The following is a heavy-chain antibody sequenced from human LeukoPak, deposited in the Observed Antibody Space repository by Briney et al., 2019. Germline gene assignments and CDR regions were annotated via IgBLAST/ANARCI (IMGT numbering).Heavy chain of an antibody. CDR3: ARYAYCTNGVCYLRY. D-gene: IGHD2-8*01. CDR1: GYTFTSYG. J-gene: IGHJ4*02. V-gene: IGHV1-18*01. CDR2: ISAYNGNT. Sequence: ASVKVSCKASGYTFTSYGISWVRQAPGQGLEWMGWISAYNGNTNYAQKLQGRVTMTTDTSTSTAYMELRSLRSDDTAVYYCARYAYCTNGVCYLRYWGQGTLVTVSS.